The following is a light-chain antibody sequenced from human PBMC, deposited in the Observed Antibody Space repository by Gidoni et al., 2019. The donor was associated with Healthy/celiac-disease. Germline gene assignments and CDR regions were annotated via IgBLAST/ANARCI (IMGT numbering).Light chain of an antibody. CDR2: WAS. V-gene: IGKV4-1*01. J-gene: IGKJ1*01. Sequence: DIVMTQSPDSLAVSLGERATINCKSSQIVLYSSNNNNYLAWYQQNPVLPPKLLIYWASTRESGVPDRFSGSGSGTDFTLTISSLQAEDVAVYYCQQYYSTLLTFGQGTKVEIK. CDR3: QQYYSTLLT. CDR1: QIVLYSSNNNNY.